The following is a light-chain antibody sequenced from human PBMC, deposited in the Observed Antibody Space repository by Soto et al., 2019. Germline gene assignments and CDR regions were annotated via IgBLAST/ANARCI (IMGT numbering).Light chain of an antibody. V-gene: IGLV4-69*01. CDR3: QTWGTAVV. CDR2: LNSDGSH. Sequence: QLVLTQSPSDSASLGASVKLTCTLSSGHSSYAIAWHQQQPEKGPRYLMKLNSDGSHSKGDGIPDRFSGSSSGAERYLTISSLQAEDEADYYCQTWGTAVVFGGGTKLTVL. CDR1: SGHSSYA. J-gene: IGLJ2*01.